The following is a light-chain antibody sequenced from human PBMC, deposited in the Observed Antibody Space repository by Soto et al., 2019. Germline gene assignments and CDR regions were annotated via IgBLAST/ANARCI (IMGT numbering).Light chain of an antibody. V-gene: IGLV2-23*02. Sequence: QSVLTQPASVSGSPGQSITISCTGSSSDVGRYNFVSWYQQHPGKAPKLMIYDVTKRPSGVSNRFSGSKSGNTASLTISGLQAEDEADYYCCSYAGTSGCVFGIGTKVTVL. J-gene: IGLJ1*01. CDR3: CSYAGTSGCV. CDR1: SSDVGRYNF. CDR2: DVT.